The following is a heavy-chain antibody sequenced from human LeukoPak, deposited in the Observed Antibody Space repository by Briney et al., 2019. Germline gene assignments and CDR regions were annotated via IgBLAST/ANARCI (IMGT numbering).Heavy chain of an antibody. J-gene: IGHJ4*02. CDR1: GFTFSSYA. CDR3: AYYYDSSGYYSFDY. V-gene: IGHV3-23*01. CDR2: ISGSGGST. Sequence: GGSLRLSCAASGFTFSSYAMSWVRQAPGKGLEWVSAISGSGGSTYYADSVKGRFTISRDNSKNTLYLQMNSLRAEDTAVYYCAYYYDSSGYYSFDYWGQGTLVTVSS. D-gene: IGHD3-22*01.